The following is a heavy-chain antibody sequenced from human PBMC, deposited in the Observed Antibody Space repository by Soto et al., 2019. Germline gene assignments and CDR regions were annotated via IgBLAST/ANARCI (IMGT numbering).Heavy chain of an antibody. CDR2: ISGSGGST. CDR1: GFTFSSYA. J-gene: IGHJ6*03. Sequence: GGSLRLSCAASGFTFSSYAMSWVRQAPGKGLEWVSAISGSGGSTYYADSVKGRFTISRDNSKNTLYLQMNSLRAEDTAVYYCAKASSGGSWPAYYYYMDVWGKGTTVTVSS. D-gene: IGHD2-15*01. V-gene: IGHV3-23*01. CDR3: AKASSGGSWPAYYYYMDV.